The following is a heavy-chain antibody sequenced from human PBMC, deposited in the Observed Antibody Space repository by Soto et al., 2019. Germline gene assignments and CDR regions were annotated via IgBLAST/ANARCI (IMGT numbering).Heavy chain of an antibody. D-gene: IGHD3-16*02. Sequence: QVQLVQSGAEEKKPGASVKVSCKASVYTFTGYAMHWVRQAPGQRLEWIGWINDGNGNIKYSQKCQGRVTITRDTSASTAYMELSSLRSQDTAVYYCARSAVSPFGGLIGPFDYCGQGNLVTVSS. J-gene: IGHJ4*02. CDR3: ARSAVSPFGGLIGPFDY. CDR2: INDGNGNI. V-gene: IGHV1-3*05. CDR1: VYTFTGYA.